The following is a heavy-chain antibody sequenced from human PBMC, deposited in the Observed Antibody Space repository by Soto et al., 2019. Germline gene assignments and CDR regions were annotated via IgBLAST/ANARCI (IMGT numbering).Heavy chain of an antibody. CDR1: GGSIISYY. CDR2: IYYSGST. Sequence: SEILSLSCSVAGGSIISYYWSWIRQPPGKGLEWIGYIYYSGSTYYNPSLKSRVTISVDTSKNQFSLKLSSVTAADTAVYYCARRWGRSFDYWGQGTLVTVSS. J-gene: IGHJ4*02. D-gene: IGHD2-15*01. V-gene: IGHV4-59*08. CDR3: ARRWGRSFDY.